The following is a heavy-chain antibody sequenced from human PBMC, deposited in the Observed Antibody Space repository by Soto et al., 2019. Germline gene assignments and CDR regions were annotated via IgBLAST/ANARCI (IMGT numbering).Heavy chain of an antibody. D-gene: IGHD3-3*01. CDR1: GFTFSSYA. CDR3: ARTLYYDFWSGYYTGPYYYYGMDV. Sequence: GGSLRLSCAASGFTFSSYAMHWVRQAPGKGLEWVAVISYDGSNKYYADSVKGRFTISRDNSKNMLYLQMNSLRAEDTAVYYCARTLYYDFWSGYYTGPYYYYGMDVWGQGTTVTVSS. V-gene: IGHV3-30-3*01. J-gene: IGHJ6*02. CDR2: ISYDGSNK.